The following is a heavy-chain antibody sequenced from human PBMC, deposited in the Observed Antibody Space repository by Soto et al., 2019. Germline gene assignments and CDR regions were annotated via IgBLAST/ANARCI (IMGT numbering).Heavy chain of an antibody. CDR2: ISYSEST. Sequence: SETLSLTCTVSGDSISSRGYYCSWIRQFPGNGLEWIGYISYSESTDYNPSLKSRVTISADTSKNQFSLKLSSVTAADTAVYYCAGGNDYAKIGYWGQGAQVTVSS. CDR1: GDSISSRGYY. D-gene: IGHD4-17*01. V-gene: IGHV4-31*03. J-gene: IGHJ4*02. CDR3: AGGNDYAKIGY.